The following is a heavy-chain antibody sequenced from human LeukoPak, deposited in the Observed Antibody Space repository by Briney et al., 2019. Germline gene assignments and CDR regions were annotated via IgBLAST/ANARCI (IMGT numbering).Heavy chain of an antibody. V-gene: IGHV4-39*02. CDR2: IYSGGDT. Sequence: PSETLSLTCTVSGASISSSSYYWGWIRQPPGKGLEWIGSIYSGGDTYYSPSLKSRVTISVDTSKNQFSLKLSSVTAADTAVYYCAREVRHSYGLDAFDIWGQGTMVTVSS. D-gene: IGHD5-18*01. CDR3: AREVRHSYGLDAFDI. J-gene: IGHJ3*02. CDR1: GASISSSSYY.